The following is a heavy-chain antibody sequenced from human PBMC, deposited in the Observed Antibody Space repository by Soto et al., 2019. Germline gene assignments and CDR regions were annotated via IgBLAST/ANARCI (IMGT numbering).Heavy chain of an antibody. CDR1: GFTFSTYG. D-gene: IGHD3-10*01. V-gene: IGHV3-30*03. Sequence: PGGSLRLSCAASGFTFSTYGMHWVRQAPGKGLEWVAVISYDGSKKDYADSVKGRFAISRDDAKNSVFLEMTSLRVDDTAVYYCAREGNYHEFWGQGTLVTVSS. CDR2: ISYDGSKK. CDR3: AREGNYHEF. J-gene: IGHJ4*02.